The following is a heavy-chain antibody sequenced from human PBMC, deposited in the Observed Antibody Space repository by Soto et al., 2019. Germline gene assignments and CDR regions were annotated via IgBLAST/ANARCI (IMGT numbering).Heavy chain of an antibody. Sequence: ASVKVSCKASRYTFTDYYVHWVRQSPGQGLEWMGWINANSGVTKFPQKFRGRVIMTRDTSISTVYMELSRLTSDDTAVYYCARAGLTTLELATIYWGQGTQVTVYS. J-gene: IGHJ4*02. CDR3: ARAGLTTLELATIY. V-gene: IGHV1-2*02. D-gene: IGHD5-12*01. CDR1: RYTFTDYY. CDR2: INANSGVT.